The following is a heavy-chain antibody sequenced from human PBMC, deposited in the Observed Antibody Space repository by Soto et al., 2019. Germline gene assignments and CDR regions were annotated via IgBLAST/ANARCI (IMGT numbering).Heavy chain of an antibody. V-gene: IGHV3-23*01. CDR1: GFTFSAYA. Sequence: EVQLLESGGGWVQPGGSLRLSCAASGFTFSAYAMGWVRQAPGTGLEWVSTIHGGGGATHYADSVKGRFTISIDDSKKTLYSQMSSLRAEDTAVYYCAKLEGHPLEYWYLDFWGRGTLVTVSS. CDR2: IHGGGGAT. D-gene: IGHD1-1*01. CDR3: AKLEGHPLEYWYLDF. J-gene: IGHJ2*01.